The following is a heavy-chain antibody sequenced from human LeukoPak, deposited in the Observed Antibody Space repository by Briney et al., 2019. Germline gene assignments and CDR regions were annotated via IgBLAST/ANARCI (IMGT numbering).Heavy chain of an antibody. D-gene: IGHD3-22*01. CDR1: GFTFSSYA. V-gene: IGHV3-23*01. CDR2: ISGSGGST. CDR3: AKGRYYDSSGYYSLDY. Sequence: PGGSLRLSCAASGFTFSSYAMSWVRRAPGKGLEWVSAISGSGGSTYYADSVKGRFTISRDNSKNTLYLQMNSLRAEDTAVYYCAKGRYYDSSGYYSLDYWGQGTLVTVSS. J-gene: IGHJ4*02.